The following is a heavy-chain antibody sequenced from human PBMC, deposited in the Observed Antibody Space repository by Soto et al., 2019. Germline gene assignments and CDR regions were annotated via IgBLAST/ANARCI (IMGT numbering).Heavy chain of an antibody. CDR3: SGRILDY. CDR2: ISSDGSSK. V-gene: IGHV3-30*03. CDR1: GPTFGIYG. Sequence: QVQLVESGGGVVQPGRSLRLSCAASGPTFGIYGMHWVRQTPGKGLEWVAIISSDGSSKYYADSVKGRFTISRDNSKNTLYLPMNSLRAEDTAVYYCSGRILDYWGQGTLVTVSS. J-gene: IGHJ4*02.